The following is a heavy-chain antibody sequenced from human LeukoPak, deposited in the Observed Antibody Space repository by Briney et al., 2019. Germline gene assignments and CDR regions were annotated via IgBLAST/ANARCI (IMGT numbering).Heavy chain of an antibody. Sequence: RGSLRLSCAASGFTFSSYWMHWVRQVPGKGLVWVSRINTDGSSTSYADSVKGRFTISRDNAKSTLYLQMNSLRAEDTALYYCAKALSAVVDPFDYWGQGTLVTVSS. J-gene: IGHJ4*02. CDR2: INTDGSST. V-gene: IGHV3-74*01. CDR3: AKALSAVVDPFDY. D-gene: IGHD2-2*01. CDR1: GFTFSSYW.